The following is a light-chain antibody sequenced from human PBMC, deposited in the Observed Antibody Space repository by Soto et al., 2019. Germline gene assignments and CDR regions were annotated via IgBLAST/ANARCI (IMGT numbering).Light chain of an antibody. CDR3: QQYDNLLFT. V-gene: IGKV1-33*01. CDR1: QDISNY. Sequence: DIQMTQSPSSLSASVGERVTITCQASQDISNYLNWYQQKPGKAPKLLIYDESNLETGVPSRFSGSGSGTKFTFTISSLQPEDIATYYCQQYDNLLFTFGPGTKVDIK. J-gene: IGKJ3*01. CDR2: DES.